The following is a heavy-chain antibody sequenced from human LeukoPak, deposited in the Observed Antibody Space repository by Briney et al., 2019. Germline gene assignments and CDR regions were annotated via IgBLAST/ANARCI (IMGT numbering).Heavy chain of an antibody. J-gene: IGHJ4*02. CDR2: INPADSDT. V-gene: IGHV5-51*01. CDR3: ARVMYGGKEGTFDY. D-gene: IGHD4-23*01. Sequence: GESLKISCKGSGYSFTNYWIGWVRQMPGKGLEWIGIINPADSDTRKSPPFHGQVTISADKSISTAYLQWSSLKAADSAMYYCARVMYGGKEGTFDYWGQGTLVTVSS. CDR1: GYSFTNYW.